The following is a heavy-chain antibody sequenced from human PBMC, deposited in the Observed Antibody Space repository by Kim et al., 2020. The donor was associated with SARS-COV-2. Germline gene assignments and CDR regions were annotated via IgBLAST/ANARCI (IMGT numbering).Heavy chain of an antibody. CDR2: TYYRSKWYN. D-gene: IGHD6-19*01. Sequence: SQTLSLTCAISGDSVSSNSAAWNWIRQSPSRGLEWLGKTYYRSKWYNTYAVSVESRITINPDTSKNQFSLQLDSVTPEDTAVYFCAREGGGWSTNYFFDYWGQGTLVTVSS. CDR3: AREGGGWSTNYFFDY. V-gene: IGHV6-1*01. CDR1: GDSVSSNSAA. J-gene: IGHJ4*02.